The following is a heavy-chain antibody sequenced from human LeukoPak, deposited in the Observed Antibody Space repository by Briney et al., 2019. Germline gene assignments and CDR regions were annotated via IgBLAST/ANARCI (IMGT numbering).Heavy chain of an antibody. CDR1: GFTFSSYG. V-gene: IGHV3-30*02. CDR2: IRYDGSNK. Sequence: PGGSLRLSCAASGFTFSSYGMHWVRQAPGKGLEWVAFIRYDGSNKYYADSVKGRFTISRDNSKNTLYLQMNSLRAEDTAVYYCAKDQDCSSTSCYNSGFDYWGQGTLVTVSS. D-gene: IGHD2-2*01. CDR3: AKDQDCSSTSCYNSGFDY. J-gene: IGHJ4*02.